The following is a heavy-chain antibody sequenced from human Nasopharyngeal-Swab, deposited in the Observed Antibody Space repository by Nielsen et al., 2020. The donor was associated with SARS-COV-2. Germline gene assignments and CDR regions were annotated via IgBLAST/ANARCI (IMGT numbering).Heavy chain of an antibody. Sequence: SVKVSCKASGGTFSSYAISWVRQAPGQGLEWMGGIIPIFGTANYAQKFQGRVTITADESTSTAYMELSSLRSEDTAVYYCARDNRFLEWLLSGSAVNWFDPWGQGTPVTVSS. CDR2: IIPIFGTA. CDR1: GGTFSSYA. V-gene: IGHV1-69*13. CDR3: ARDNRFLEWLLSGSAVNWFDP. J-gene: IGHJ5*02. D-gene: IGHD3-3*01.